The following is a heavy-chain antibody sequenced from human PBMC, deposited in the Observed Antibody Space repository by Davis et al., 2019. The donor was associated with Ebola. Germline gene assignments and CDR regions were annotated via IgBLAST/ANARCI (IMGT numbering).Heavy chain of an antibody. Sequence: GGSLRLSCAASGFTFSSYEMNWVRQAPGKGLEWVSYISSSGSTIYYADSVKGRFTISRDNAKNTAYLQMNSLKTEDTAVYYCTRLLRYCSGGSCSEYFQHWGQGTLVTVSS. CDR3: TRLLRYCSGGSCSEYFQH. CDR2: ISSSGSTI. D-gene: IGHD2-15*01. J-gene: IGHJ1*01. CDR1: GFTFSSYE. V-gene: IGHV3-48*03.